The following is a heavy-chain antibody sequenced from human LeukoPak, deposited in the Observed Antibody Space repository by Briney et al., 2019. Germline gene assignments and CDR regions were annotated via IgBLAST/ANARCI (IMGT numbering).Heavy chain of an antibody. Sequence: PGRSLRLSCAASGFTFSSYGMHWVRQAPGKGLEWVAVIWYDGSNKYYTDSVKGRSTISRDNSKDTLYLQMNSLRAEDTAVYYCARADSGNYLFDYWGQGTLVTVSS. D-gene: IGHD1-26*01. CDR2: IWYDGSNK. CDR3: ARADSGNYLFDY. V-gene: IGHV3-33*01. J-gene: IGHJ4*02. CDR1: GFTFSSYG.